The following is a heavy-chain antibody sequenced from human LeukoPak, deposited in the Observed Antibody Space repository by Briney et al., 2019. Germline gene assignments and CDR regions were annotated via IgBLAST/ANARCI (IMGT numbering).Heavy chain of an antibody. D-gene: IGHD5-18*01. V-gene: IGHV4-59*01. J-gene: IGHJ3*02. CDR2: IYYSGST. CDR3: ARGKGCSSYDAFDI. CDR1: GGSISSYY. Sequence: SETLSLTCTVSGGSISSYYWSWIRQPPGKGLEWIGYIYYSGSTNYNPSLKSRVTISVDTSKNQFSLKLSSVTAADTAVYYCARGKGCSSYDAFDIWGQGTMVTVSS.